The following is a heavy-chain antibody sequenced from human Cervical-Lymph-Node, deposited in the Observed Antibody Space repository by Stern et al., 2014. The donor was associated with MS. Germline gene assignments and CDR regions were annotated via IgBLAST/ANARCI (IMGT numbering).Heavy chain of an antibody. Sequence: QLQLQESGPGLVKPSGTLSLTCAVSGDSISSPNWWTWVRQPPGKGLEWIGEIYHRGSVSYNPSLKSRVTISVDRSNTPFSLKRRSVTAADTAVYYCARDWNDIGFYQYGLDVWGQGTTVTVSS. CDR3: ARDWNDIGFYQYGLDV. J-gene: IGHJ6*02. V-gene: IGHV4-4*02. CDR2: IYHRGSV. CDR1: GDSISSPNW. D-gene: IGHD1-1*01.